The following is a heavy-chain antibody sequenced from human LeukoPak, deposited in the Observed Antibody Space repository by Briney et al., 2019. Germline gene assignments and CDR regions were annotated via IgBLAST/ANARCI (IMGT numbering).Heavy chain of an antibody. CDR3: TSETTDDAFDI. J-gene: IGHJ3*02. CDR2: ISYDGSNK. V-gene: IGHV3-30*11. D-gene: IGHD4-17*01. Sequence: GGSPRLSCAASGFTFISYAMHWGRQAPGKGLEGWAVISYDGSNKYYADSVKGGLTTSRDNSKNTLYLQMNSQRAEDTAEYYWTSETTDDAFDIWGQGTMVTVSS. CDR1: GFTFISYA.